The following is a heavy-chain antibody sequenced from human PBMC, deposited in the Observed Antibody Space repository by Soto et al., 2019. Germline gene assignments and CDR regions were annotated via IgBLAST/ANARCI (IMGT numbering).Heavy chain of an antibody. Sequence: QVQLVQSGAEVKKPGASVKISCKASGYTFTSYGISWVRQAHGQGLEWMGWISAYNGSTKYAQKLQCRVTMTTDTSTSTAYMEVRSLRSDDTAVYYCARDRAVGLVDYWGQGTLVTVSS. CDR1: GYTFTSYG. CDR2: ISAYNGST. V-gene: IGHV1-18*01. CDR3: ARDRAVGLVDY. D-gene: IGHD6-19*01. J-gene: IGHJ4*02.